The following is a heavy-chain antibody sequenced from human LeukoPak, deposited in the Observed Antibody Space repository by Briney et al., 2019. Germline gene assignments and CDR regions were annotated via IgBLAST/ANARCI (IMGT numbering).Heavy chain of an antibody. Sequence: ASVKVSCKASGGTFSSYAIGWVRQAPGQGLEWMGRIIPIFGTANYAQKFQGRVTITTDESTSTAYMELSSLRSEDTAVYYCAGRSLRGYYFDYWGQGTLVTVSS. J-gene: IGHJ4*02. V-gene: IGHV1-69*05. CDR2: IIPIFGTA. CDR3: AGRSLRGYYFDY. D-gene: IGHD1-26*01. CDR1: GGTFSSYA.